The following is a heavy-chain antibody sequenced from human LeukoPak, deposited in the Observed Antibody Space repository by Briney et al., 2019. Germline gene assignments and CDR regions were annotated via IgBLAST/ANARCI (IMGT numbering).Heavy chain of an antibody. CDR1: GFTFSSYE. CDR3: ATFGKGYDILTGYYTFDY. V-gene: IGHV3-48*03. CDR2: ISSSGSTI. J-gene: IGHJ4*02. Sequence: GGSLRLSCAASGFTFSSYEMNWVRQAPGKGLEWVSYISSSGSTIYYADSVKGRFTISRDNAKNSLYLQMNSLRAEDTAVYYCATFGKGYDILTGYYTFDYWGQGTLVTVSS. D-gene: IGHD3-9*01.